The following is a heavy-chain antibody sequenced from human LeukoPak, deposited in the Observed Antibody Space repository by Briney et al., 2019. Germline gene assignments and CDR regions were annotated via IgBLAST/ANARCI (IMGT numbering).Heavy chain of an antibody. CDR2: INHSGST. Sequence: SETLSLTCAVYGGSFSGYYWSWIRQPPGKGLEWIGEINHSGSTNYNPSLKSRVTISVDTSKNQFSLKLSSATAADTAVYYCARGKGEMATIRWGQGTLVTVSS. J-gene: IGHJ4*02. CDR1: GGSFSGYY. CDR3: ARGKGEMATIR. D-gene: IGHD5-12*01. V-gene: IGHV4-34*01.